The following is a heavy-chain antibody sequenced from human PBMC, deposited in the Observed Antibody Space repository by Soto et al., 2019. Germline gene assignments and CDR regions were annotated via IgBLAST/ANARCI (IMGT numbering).Heavy chain of an antibody. J-gene: IGHJ4*02. CDR3: ARDRPPGDGVNSGQDY. Sequence: QVQLVESGGGVVQPGRSLRLSCAASGFTFSSYAMHWVRQAPGKGLEWVAVISDGGSNQYYADSVKGRFTISGDNSKNPLDLQMNRLRSEDTAVYYCARDRPPGDGVNSGQDYWGQGTLVAV. D-gene: IGHD4-17*01. CDR2: ISDGGSNQ. V-gene: IGHV3-30-3*01. CDR1: GFTFSSYA.